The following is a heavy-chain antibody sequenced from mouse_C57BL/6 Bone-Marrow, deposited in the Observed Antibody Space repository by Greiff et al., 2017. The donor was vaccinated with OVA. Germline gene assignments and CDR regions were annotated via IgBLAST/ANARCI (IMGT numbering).Heavy chain of an antibody. CDR1: GYTFTSYW. CDR3: AREIYYDNYLYYFDY. J-gene: IGHJ2*01. Sequence: VQLQQPGAELVRPGSSVKLSCKASGYTFTSYWMDWVKQRPGQGLEWIGNIYPSDSETHYNQKFKDKATLTVDKSSSTAYMQLSSLTSEDSAVYLCAREIYYDNYLYYFDYWGQGTTLTVSS. V-gene: IGHV1-61*01. D-gene: IGHD2-1*01. CDR2: IYPSDSET.